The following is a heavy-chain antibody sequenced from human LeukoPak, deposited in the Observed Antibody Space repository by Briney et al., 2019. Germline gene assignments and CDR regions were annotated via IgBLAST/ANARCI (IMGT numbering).Heavy chain of an antibody. J-gene: IGHJ4*02. Sequence: GGSLRLSCAASGFTVSSNYMSWVRQAPGKGLVWVSRINSDGSSTSYADSVKGRFTISRDNAKNTLYLQMNSLRAEDTAVYYCARDPGRRDGYKGGFDYWGQGTLVTVSS. V-gene: IGHV3-74*01. CDR3: ARDPGRRDGYKGGFDY. CDR1: GFTVSSNY. CDR2: INSDGSST. D-gene: IGHD5-24*01.